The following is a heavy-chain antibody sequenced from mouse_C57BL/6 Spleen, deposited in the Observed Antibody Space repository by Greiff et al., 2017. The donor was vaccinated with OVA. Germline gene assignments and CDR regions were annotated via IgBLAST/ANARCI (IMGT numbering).Heavy chain of an antibody. V-gene: IGHV1-69*01. Sequence: VQLQQPGAELVMPGASVKLSCKASGYTFTSYWMHWVKQRPGQGLEWIGEIDPSDSYTNYNQKFKGKSTLTVDKSSSTAYMQLSSLTSEDSAVYYCARRMSTTAMDYWGQGTSVTVSS. J-gene: IGHJ4*01. D-gene: IGHD2-4*01. CDR3: ARRMSTTAMDY. CDR2: IDPSDSYT. CDR1: GYTFTSYW.